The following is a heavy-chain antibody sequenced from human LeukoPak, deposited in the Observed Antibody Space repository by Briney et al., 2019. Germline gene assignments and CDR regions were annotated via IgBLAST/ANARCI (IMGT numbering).Heavy chain of an antibody. CDR3: ARVRSYYYDSSGYHSEYYFDY. CDR2: IYYSGST. V-gene: IGHV4-59*01. CDR1: GGSISRYY. Sequence: SETLSLTCTVSGGSISRYYWSWIRQPPGKGVEWIGYIYYSGSTNYNPSLKSRVTISVDTSKNQFSLKLSSVTAADTAVYYCARVRSYYYDSSGYHSEYYFDYWGRGTLVTVSS. D-gene: IGHD3-22*01. J-gene: IGHJ4*02.